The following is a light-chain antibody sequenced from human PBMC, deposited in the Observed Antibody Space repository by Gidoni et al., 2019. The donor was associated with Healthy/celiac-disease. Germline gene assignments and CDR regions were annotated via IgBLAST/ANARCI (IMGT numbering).Light chain of an antibody. J-gene: IGKJ5*01. CDR3: QQRSNCPSIT. Sequence: DIVLTQSPATLSLSPGERATLSCRASQSVSSYLAWYQQKPGQAPRLLIYDASNRATGIPARFSGSGSGTDFTLTISSLEPEDFAVYYCQQRSNCPSITFGQGTRLEIK. CDR2: DAS. V-gene: IGKV3-11*01. CDR1: QSVSSY.